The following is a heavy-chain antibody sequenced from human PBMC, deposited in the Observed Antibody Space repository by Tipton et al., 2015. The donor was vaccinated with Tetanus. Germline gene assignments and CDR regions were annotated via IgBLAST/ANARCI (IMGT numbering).Heavy chain of an antibody. CDR1: GYIFTNYW. Sequence: QLVQSGGEVKKPGESLKISCKGSGYIFTNYWIGWVRQKPGKGLEWMGIIYPGDSDTRYSPSFQGQVTISVDKSINTAYLQWSSLKASDTSVFYCARAHCTDGVCNFDFWSQGALVTVAS. J-gene: IGHJ4*02. D-gene: IGHD2-8*01. CDR3: ARAHCTDGVCNFDF. V-gene: IGHV5-51*01. CDR2: IYPGDSDT.